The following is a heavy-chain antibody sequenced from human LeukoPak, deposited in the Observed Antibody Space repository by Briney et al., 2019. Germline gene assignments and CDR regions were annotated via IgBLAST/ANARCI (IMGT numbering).Heavy chain of an antibody. CDR1: GFTFSSYA. V-gene: IGHV3-30-3*01. D-gene: IGHD3-3*01. CDR3: ARAVNDFWGGNVYGMDV. Sequence: GGSLRLSCAASGFTFSSYAMHWVRQAPGKGLEWVAVISYDGSNKYYADSVKGRFTISRDNAKNSLYLQMNSLRAGDTAVYYCARAVNDFWGGNVYGMDVWGQGTTVTVSS. CDR2: ISYDGSNK. J-gene: IGHJ6*02.